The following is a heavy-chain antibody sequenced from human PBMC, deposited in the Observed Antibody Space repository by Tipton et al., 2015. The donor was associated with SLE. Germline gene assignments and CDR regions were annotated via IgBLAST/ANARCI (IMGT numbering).Heavy chain of an antibody. CDR3: ARSDYDSSGYYYVGFDY. Sequence: LRLSCTVSGGSISSSSYYWGWIRQPPGKGLEWIGSIYYSGSTYYNPSLKSRVTISVDTSKNQFSLKLSSVTAADTAVYYCARSDYDSSGYYYVGFDYWGQGTLVTVSS. CDR2: IYYSGST. V-gene: IGHV4-39*01. J-gene: IGHJ4*02. D-gene: IGHD3-22*01. CDR1: GGSISSSSYY.